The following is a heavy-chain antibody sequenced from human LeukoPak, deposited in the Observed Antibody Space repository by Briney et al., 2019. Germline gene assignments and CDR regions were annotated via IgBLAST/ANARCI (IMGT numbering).Heavy chain of an antibody. CDR2: ISSSSSYI. D-gene: IGHD3-10*01. V-gene: IGHV3-21*01. CDR1: GFTFSSYS. J-gene: IGHJ4*02. CDR3: ARGFYGSGSYCDY. Sequence: GGSLRLSCAASGFTFSSYSMNWVRQAPGQVLEWVSSISSSSSYIYYADSVKGRFTISRDNAKNSLYLQMNSLRAEDTAVYYCARGFYGSGSYCDYWGQGTLVTVSS.